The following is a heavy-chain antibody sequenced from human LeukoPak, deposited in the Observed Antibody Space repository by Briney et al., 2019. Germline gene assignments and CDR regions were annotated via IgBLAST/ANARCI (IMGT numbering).Heavy chain of an antibody. Sequence: GESLKTSCKCSGYSFSSHWISWVRQMPGKGLEWMGGIDASDSETHNSPSFQGHVTISVDESITTAYLQWSSLKASDTAMYYCARQFDILTGYFDYWGQGTLVTVSS. D-gene: IGHD3-9*01. V-gene: IGHV5-10-1*01. CDR3: ARQFDILTGYFDY. CDR2: IDASDSET. CDR1: GYSFSSHW. J-gene: IGHJ4*02.